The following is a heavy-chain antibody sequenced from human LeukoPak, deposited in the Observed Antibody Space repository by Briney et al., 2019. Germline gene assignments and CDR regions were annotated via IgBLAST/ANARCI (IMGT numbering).Heavy chain of an antibody. J-gene: IGHJ4*02. V-gene: IGHV3-30-3*01. D-gene: IGHD3-22*01. CDR2: ISYDGSNK. Sequence: PGRSLRLSCAASGFTFSSYAMHWVRQAPGKGLEWVAVISYDGSNKYYADSVKGRFTISRDNSKNTLYLQMNSLRAEDTAVYYCAKDKGNYYDSSGSFDYWGQGTLVTVSS. CDR3: AKDKGNYYDSSGSFDY. CDR1: GFTFSSYA.